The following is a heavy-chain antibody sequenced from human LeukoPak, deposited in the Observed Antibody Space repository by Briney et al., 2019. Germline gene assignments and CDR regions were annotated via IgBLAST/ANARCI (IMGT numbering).Heavy chain of an antibody. J-gene: IGHJ4*02. CDR1: GDSVSSSSAA. D-gene: IGHD7-27*01. CDR3: ARSAALGIDY. V-gene: IGHV6-1*01. CDR2: TYHRSKWFN. Sequence: SQTLSLTCAISGDSVSSSSAAWNWIRQSPSGGLQWLGRTYHRSKWFNGYAVSVRGRITINPDTSKNRFSLQLNSVTPEDTAVYYCARSAALGIDYWGQGTLVTVSS.